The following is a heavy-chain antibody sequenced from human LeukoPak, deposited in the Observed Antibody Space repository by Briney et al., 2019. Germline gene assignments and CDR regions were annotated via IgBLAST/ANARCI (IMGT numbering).Heavy chain of an antibody. Sequence: SETLSLTCAVYGGSFSGYYWSWLRQPPGKGLEWIGEINHSGSTNYNPSLKSRVTISVDTSKNQFSLKLSSVTAADTAVYYCARSRSGRYYYYYYYMDVWGKGTTVTVSS. V-gene: IGHV4-34*01. CDR3: ARSRSGRYYYYYYYMDV. CDR2: INHSGST. J-gene: IGHJ6*03. D-gene: IGHD3-10*01. CDR1: GGSFSGYY.